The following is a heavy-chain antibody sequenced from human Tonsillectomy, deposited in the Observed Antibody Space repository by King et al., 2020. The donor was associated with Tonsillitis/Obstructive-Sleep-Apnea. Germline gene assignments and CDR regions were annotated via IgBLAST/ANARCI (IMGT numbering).Heavy chain of an antibody. D-gene: IGHD5-18*01. CDR1: GSGLNFPVAW. CDR2: LESKKDGGTE. Sequence: VQLVESVGGFVRPGESLRLSCGASGSGLNFPVAWMSWVRQAPGKGLGWVGRLESKKDGGTEDLGAPVKGRFTMSRDDSEIRLYLQINSRKIEDTAIYYCTPDLGYYDSYGFPHWGQGTLVTVSS. V-gene: IGHV3-15*04. J-gene: IGHJ4*02. CDR3: TPDLGYYDSYGFPH.